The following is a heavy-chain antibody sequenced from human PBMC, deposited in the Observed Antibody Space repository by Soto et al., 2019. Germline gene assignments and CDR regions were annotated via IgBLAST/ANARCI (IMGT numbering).Heavy chain of an antibody. V-gene: IGHV1-2*04. Sequence: ASVKVSCKASGYTFTGYYVRWVRQAPGQGLEWMGWINPNSGGTNYAQKFQGWVTMTRDTSISTAYMELSRLRSDDTAVYYCARDKGSSGLDYYGMDVWGQGTTVTVSS. CDR3: ARDKGSSGLDYYGMDV. J-gene: IGHJ6*02. D-gene: IGHD1-26*01. CDR1: GYTFTGYY. CDR2: INPNSGGT.